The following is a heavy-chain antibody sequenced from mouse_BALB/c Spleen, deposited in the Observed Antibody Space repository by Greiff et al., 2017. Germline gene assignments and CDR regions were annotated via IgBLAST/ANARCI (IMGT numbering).Heavy chain of an antibody. Sequence: QVQLQQSGAELAKPGASVKMSCKASGYTFTSYWMNWVKQRPGQGLEWIGYINPSTGYTEYNQKFKDKATLTADKSSSTAYMQLSSLTSEDSAVYYCARDGNYGGYYAMDYWGQGTSVTVSS. CDR2: INPSTGYT. CDR3: ARDGNYGGYYAMDY. V-gene: IGHV1-7*01. D-gene: IGHD2-1*01. J-gene: IGHJ4*01. CDR1: GYTFTSYW.